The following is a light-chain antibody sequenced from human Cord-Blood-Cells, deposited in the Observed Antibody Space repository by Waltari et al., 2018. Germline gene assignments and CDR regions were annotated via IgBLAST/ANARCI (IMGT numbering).Light chain of an antibody. V-gene: IGKV3-11*01. CDR2: DAS. CDR1: QSVSSY. Sequence: ELVLTQSPATLSLSPGERATLSCRASQSVSSYLALYQQKPGQAPRLLIYDASNRATGIPARFSGSVSGTDFTLTISSLEPEDFAVYYCQQRSNWPPWTFGQGTKVEIK. J-gene: IGKJ1*01. CDR3: QQRSNWPPWT.